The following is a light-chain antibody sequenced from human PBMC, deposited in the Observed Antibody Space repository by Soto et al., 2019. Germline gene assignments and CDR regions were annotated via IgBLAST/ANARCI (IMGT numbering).Light chain of an antibody. J-gene: IGLJ1*01. CDR2: NNN. CDR3: AAWDDSLSGHFV. CDR1: SSNIGTNT. Sequence: QSALAQPPSASGTPGQRVTISCSGSSSNIGTNTVSWYQHLPGTAPKLLIYNNNQRPSGVPDRFSGSKSGTSASLAISGLQSEDETDYYCAAWDDSLSGHFVFGTGTKVT. V-gene: IGLV1-44*01.